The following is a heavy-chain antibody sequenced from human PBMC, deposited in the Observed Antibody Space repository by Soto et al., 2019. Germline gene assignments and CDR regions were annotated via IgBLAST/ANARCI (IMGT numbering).Heavy chain of an antibody. CDR1: GFTFSSYA. CDR3: AKGLSKAGNTGSRYLYY. Sequence: EVQLLESGGGLVQPGGSLRLSCAASGFTFSSYAMSWVRQAPGKGLEWVSVLSGSGGSAYYGDSVKGRFTVSRDNSKNTLYLQMNSLRGEDTAVYYCAKGLSKAGNTGSRYLYYWGQGTLVTVSS. J-gene: IGHJ4*02. V-gene: IGHV3-23*01. D-gene: IGHD2-2*01. CDR2: LSGSGGSA.